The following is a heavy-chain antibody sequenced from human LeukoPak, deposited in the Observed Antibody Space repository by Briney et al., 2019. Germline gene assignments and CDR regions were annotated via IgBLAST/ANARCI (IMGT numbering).Heavy chain of an antibody. D-gene: IGHD3-10*01. CDR2: ISAYNGNT. Sequence: ASVKVSCKASGYTFTSYGISWVRQAPGQGLEWMGWISAYNGNTNYAQKLQGRVTMTTDTSTSTAYMELRSLRSDDTAVYYCAKDRLELWFGGRSDYFDYWGQGTLVTVSS. CDR3: AKDRLELWFGGRSDYFDY. J-gene: IGHJ4*02. CDR1: GYTFTSYG. V-gene: IGHV1-18*01.